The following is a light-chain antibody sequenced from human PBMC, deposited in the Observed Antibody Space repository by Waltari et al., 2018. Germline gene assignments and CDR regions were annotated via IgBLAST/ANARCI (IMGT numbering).Light chain of an antibody. CDR3: QHCYSPPLS. CDR1: QDILYSSNNKNY. Sequence: DIVMTQSPDSLVVSLGERATINCKSSQDILYSSNNKNYLAWYQHKPRQPPKLLIYWASIRASGVRDRFSGNGSGTEFTLTISSLQAEDVAVYYCQHCYSPPLSFGGGTKVELK. V-gene: IGKV4-1*01. J-gene: IGKJ4*01. CDR2: WAS.